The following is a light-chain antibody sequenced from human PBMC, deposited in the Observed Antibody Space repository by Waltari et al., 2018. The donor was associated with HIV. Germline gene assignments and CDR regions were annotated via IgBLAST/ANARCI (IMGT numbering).Light chain of an antibody. CDR1: SSDIGLYNL. CDR2: GVN. Sequence: QSALTQPASVSGSPGQSISIPCTGTSSDIGLYNLVSWYQQLPDGAPQLILFGVNILPCCGSFRFSGSNSGATASLTISGLQAGDEAVYFCSSFTSGRTVIFGGGTKVTVL. V-gene: IGLV2-14*01. J-gene: IGLJ2*01. CDR3: SSFTSGRTVI.